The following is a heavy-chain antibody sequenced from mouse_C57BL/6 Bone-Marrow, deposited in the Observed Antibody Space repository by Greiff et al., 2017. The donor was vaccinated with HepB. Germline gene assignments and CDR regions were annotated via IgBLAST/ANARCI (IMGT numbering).Heavy chain of an antibody. CDR2: INYDGSST. Sequence: EVKVVESEGGLVQPGSSMKLSCTASGFTFSDYYMAWVRQVPEKGLEWVANINYDGSSTYYLDSLKSRFIISRDNAKNMLYLQMSSLKSEDTATYYCARVYSYFDYWGQGTTLTVSS. V-gene: IGHV5-16*01. CDR1: GFTFSDYY. D-gene: IGHD2-1*01. CDR3: ARVYSYFDY. J-gene: IGHJ2*01.